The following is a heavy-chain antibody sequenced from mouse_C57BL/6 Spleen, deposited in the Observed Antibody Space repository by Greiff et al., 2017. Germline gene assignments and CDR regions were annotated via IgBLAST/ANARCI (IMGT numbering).Heavy chain of an antibody. CDR3: ARHYYGSSRYFDV. CDR1: GYTFTDYN. J-gene: IGHJ1*03. CDR2: INPNNGGT. V-gene: IGHV1-18*01. Sequence: VQLQQSGPELVKPGASVKIPCKASGYTFTDYNMDWVKQSHGKSLEWIGDINPNNGGTIYNQKFKGKATLTVDKSSSTAYMELRSLTSEDTAVYYCARHYYGSSRYFDVWGTGTTVTVSS. D-gene: IGHD1-1*01.